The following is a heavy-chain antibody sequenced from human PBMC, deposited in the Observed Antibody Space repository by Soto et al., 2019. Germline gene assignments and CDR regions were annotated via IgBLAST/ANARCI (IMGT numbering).Heavy chain of an antibody. D-gene: IGHD5-18*01. V-gene: IGHV5-51*01. CDR1: GYSFTSYW. CDR3: ARHGEYSYGFLDY. CDR2: IYPGDSDT. Sequence: PGESLKISCKGSGYSFTSYWICWVRQMPGKGLQWMGIIYPGDSDTRYSPSFQGQVTISADKSISTAYLQWSSLKASDTAMSYCARHGEYSYGFLDYWGQGTLVTVSS. J-gene: IGHJ4*02.